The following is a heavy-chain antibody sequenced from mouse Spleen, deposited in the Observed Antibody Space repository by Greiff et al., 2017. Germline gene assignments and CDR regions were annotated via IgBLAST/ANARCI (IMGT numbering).Heavy chain of an antibody. J-gene: IGHJ2*01. V-gene: IGHV1-14*01. CDR1: GYTFTSYV. Sequence: EVKLMESGPELVKPGASVKMSCKASGYTFTSYVMHWVKQKPGQGLEWIGYINPYNDGTKYNEKFKGKATLTSDKSSSTAYMELSSLTSEDSAVYYCARDDYDGSLDYWGQGTTLTVSS. D-gene: IGHD2-4*01. CDR2: INPYNDGT. CDR3: ARDDYDGSLDY.